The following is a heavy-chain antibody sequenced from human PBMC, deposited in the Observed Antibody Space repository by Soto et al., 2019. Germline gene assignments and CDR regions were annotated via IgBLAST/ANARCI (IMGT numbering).Heavy chain of an antibody. CDR3: ARSGYYDILTGRRYYYYYMDV. Sequence: SETLSLTCAVYGGSFSGYYWSWIRQPPGKGLEWIGEINHSGSTNYNPSLKSRVTISVDTSKNQFSLKLSSVTAADTAVYYCARSGYYDILTGRRYYYYYMDVWGKGTTDTVSS. D-gene: IGHD3-9*01. J-gene: IGHJ6*03. CDR1: GGSFSGYY. CDR2: INHSGST. V-gene: IGHV4-34*01.